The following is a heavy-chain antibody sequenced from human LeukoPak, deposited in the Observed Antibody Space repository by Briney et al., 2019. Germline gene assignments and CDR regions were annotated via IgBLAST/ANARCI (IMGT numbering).Heavy chain of an antibody. CDR2: TYHSGTT. V-gene: IGHV4-4*02. J-gene: IGHJ4*02. D-gene: IGHD2-15*01. Sequence: NPSETLSLTCTVSAGSIRSSSWWSWVRQPPGKGLECIGETYHSGTTNYNPSLRSRVTISVDESKNQFSLKLTSVTAADTAVYYCARAFLVGYSPEEYFFDYWGQGALVTVSS. CDR3: ARAFLVGYSPEEYFFDY. CDR1: AGSIRSSSW.